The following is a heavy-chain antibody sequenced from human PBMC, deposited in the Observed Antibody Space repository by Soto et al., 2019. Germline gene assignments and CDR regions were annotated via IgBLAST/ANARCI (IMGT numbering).Heavy chain of an antibody. CDR2: ISSSSSYT. D-gene: IGHD5-12*01. J-gene: IGHJ4*02. CDR1: GFTFSDYY. Sequence: GGSLRLSCAASGFTFSDYYMSWIRHAPGKGLEWVSYISSSSSYTNYADSVKGRFTISRGNAKNSLYLQMNSLRAEDTAVYYCARDHHRYSGYDYVDYWGQGTLVTVSS. V-gene: IGHV3-11*05. CDR3: ARDHHRYSGYDYVDY.